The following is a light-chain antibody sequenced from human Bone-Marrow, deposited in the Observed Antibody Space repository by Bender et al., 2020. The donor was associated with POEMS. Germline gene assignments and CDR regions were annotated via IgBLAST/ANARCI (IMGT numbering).Light chain of an antibody. Sequence: QSALTQPASVSGSPGQSITISCTGTSSDVGGSKYVSWYQQHPGKAPKLIIYNSDQRPSGVPDRFSGSKSGNTASLTVSGLQAEDEADYYCSSYAGSHKLVFGGGTKLTVL. V-gene: IGLV2-8*01. CDR2: NSD. J-gene: IGLJ2*01. CDR3: SSYAGSHKLV. CDR1: SSDVGGSKY.